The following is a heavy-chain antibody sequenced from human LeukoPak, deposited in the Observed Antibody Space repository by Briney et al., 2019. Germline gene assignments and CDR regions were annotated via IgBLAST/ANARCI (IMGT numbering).Heavy chain of an antibody. V-gene: IGHV3-21*01. CDR2: ISSSSSYI. CDR3: ARDLKYSSGWSIGVDY. D-gene: IGHD6-19*01. CDR1: GFTFSSYA. J-gene: IGHJ4*02. Sequence: SGGSLRLSCAASGFTFSSYAMSWVRRAPGKGLEWVTSISSSSSYIYYADSVKGRFTISRDNAKNSLYLQMNSLRAEDTAVYYCARDLKYSSGWSIGVDYWGQGTLVTVSS.